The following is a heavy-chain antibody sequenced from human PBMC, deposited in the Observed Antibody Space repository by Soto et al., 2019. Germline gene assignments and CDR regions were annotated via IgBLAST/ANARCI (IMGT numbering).Heavy chain of an antibody. CDR1: GFPFSTYT. CDR3: AKDRHPDNAWTFDS. D-gene: IGHD3-16*01. J-gene: IGHJ4*02. Sequence: EVRLLESGGQLVQPGGSLRLSCVASGFPFSTYTMAWVRQAPGKGLEWVSEIYGGGSTFYADSMKGRITISRDNSKSTLYLQMNDLRVEDTALYYCAKDRHPDNAWTFDSWGQGTLVTVSS. CDR2: IYGGGST. V-gene: IGHV3-23*01.